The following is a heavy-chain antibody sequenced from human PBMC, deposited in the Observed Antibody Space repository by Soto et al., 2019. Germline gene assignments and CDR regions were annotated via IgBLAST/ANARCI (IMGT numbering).Heavy chain of an antibody. D-gene: IGHD3-10*01. CDR3: ATDSAGRGPFDP. J-gene: IGHJ5*02. V-gene: IGHV4-59*13. CDR1: GGSFGTNY. Sequence: PSETLSLTCTISGGSFGTNYWRWIRQAPGKGLEWIGYTYHTGSTKYNPSLKSRATISVDTSKNQFSLTLNSAAAADTAVYYCATDSAGRGPFDPWGQGILVTVSS. CDR2: TYHTGST.